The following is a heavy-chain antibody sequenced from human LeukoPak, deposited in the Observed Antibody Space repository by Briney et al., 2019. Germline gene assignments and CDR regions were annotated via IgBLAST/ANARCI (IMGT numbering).Heavy chain of an antibody. CDR2: IYYSGST. Sequence: SETLSLTCTVSGGSISGTDLYWGWIRQLPGKGLEWIGYIYYSGSTNYNPSLKSRVTISVDTSKNQFSLKLSSVTAADTAVYYCARGQQWRDRWFDPWGQGTLVTVSS. D-gene: IGHD6-19*01. CDR3: ARGQQWRDRWFDP. J-gene: IGHJ5*02. V-gene: IGHV4-61*08. CDR1: GGSISGTDLY.